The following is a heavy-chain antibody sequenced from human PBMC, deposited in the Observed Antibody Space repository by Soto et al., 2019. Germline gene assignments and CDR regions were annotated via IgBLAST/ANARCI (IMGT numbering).Heavy chain of an antibody. CDR2: ISYDGSDK. J-gene: IGHJ4*02. D-gene: IGHD3-10*01. CDR1: GFPLTSYG. V-gene: IGHV3-30*03. Sequence: QVQLVESGGGVVQPGRSLRLSCAASGFPLTSYGIQWVRQGPDKGLEWVAIISYDGSDKYYADSVKGRFTISRDNSKNTLYLQMNSLRPEDTALYYCVGGQYYFDYRGQGTLVIVSS. CDR3: VGGQYYFDY.